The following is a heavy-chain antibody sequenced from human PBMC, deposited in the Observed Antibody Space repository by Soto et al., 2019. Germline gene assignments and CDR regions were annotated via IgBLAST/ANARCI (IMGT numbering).Heavy chain of an antibody. Sequence: SVKASCKASGYTFTSYGLNWVRQAPGQGHEWMGWISAYNGNTNYAQKFQGRVIMTTDTSPSTAYLELRSLRSDDTAVYYCARGRSSSVAHFDYWGQGSLVTAS. CDR3: ARGRSSSVAHFDY. J-gene: IGHJ4*02. CDR2: ISAYNGNT. CDR1: GYTFTSYG. V-gene: IGHV1-18*01. D-gene: IGHD3-10*01.